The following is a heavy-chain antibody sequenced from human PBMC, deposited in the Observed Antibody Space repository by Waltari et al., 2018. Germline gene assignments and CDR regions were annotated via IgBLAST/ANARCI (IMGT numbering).Heavy chain of an antibody. CDR3: ALVRVVNAFDI. CDR1: GVSMRRGEYY. V-gene: IGHV4-61*09. Sequence: QVQLQESGPGLVKPLQTLSLTCPVSGVSMRRGEYYWSWIRQPAGKGLEWIGYIYTSGRATYNPSLKSRVSMSIDTFKNQFSLNLKSVTAADTAVYYCALVRVVNAFDIWGQGTMVTVSS. D-gene: IGHD3-3*01. J-gene: IGHJ3*02. CDR2: IYTSGRA.